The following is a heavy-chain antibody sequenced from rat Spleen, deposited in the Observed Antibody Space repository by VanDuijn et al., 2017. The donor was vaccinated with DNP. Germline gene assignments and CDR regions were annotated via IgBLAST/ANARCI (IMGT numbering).Heavy chain of an antibody. CDR2: ISPSGGST. CDR3: ARHGENNYYFDY. CDR1: GFTLSNYG. D-gene: IGHD1-10*01. V-gene: IGHV5-19*01. J-gene: IGHJ2*01. Sequence: EVQLVESGGGLVQPGRSLKLSCAASGFTLSNYGMHWIRQAPTKGLEWVASISPSGGSTYYRDSVKGRFTISRDNAKSSLYLQMNSLKSEDTATYYCARHGENNYYFDYWGQGVMVTVSS.